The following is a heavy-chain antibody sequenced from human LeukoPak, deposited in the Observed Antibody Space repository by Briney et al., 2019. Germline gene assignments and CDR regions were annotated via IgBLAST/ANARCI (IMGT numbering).Heavy chain of an antibody. CDR1: GGTFSSYA. V-gene: IGHV1-69*13. CDR3: ARAGTTGNVGSDDAFDI. J-gene: IGHJ3*02. D-gene: IGHD1-1*01. CDR2: IIPIFGTA. Sequence: ASVKVSCKASGGTFSSYAISWVRQAPGQGLEWMGGIIPIFGTANYAQKFQGRVTITADESTSTAYMELSRLRSEDTAVYYCARAGTTGNVGSDDAFDIWGQGTMVTVSS.